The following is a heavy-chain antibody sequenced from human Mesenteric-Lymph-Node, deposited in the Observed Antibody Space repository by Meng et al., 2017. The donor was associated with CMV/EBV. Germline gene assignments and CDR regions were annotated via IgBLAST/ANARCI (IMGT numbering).Heavy chain of an antibody. CDR3: ARSSSSSYSYYYYGMDV. CDR1: GFTFDTYW. CDR2: IKQDGSQT. Sequence: GESLKISCVASGFTFDTYWMTWVRQGPGKGLEWVADIKQDGSQTYYLDSVKGRFTISRDNAKNSLYLQMNSLRAEDTAVYYCARSSSSSYSYYYYGMDVWGQGTTVTVSS. D-gene: IGHD6-6*01. J-gene: IGHJ6*02. V-gene: IGHV3-7*01.